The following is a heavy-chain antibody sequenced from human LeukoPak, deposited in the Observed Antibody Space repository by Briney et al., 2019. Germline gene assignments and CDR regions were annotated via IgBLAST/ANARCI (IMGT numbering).Heavy chain of an antibody. CDR1: GGTFSSCA. D-gene: IGHD2-2*03. CDR2: IIPIFGTA. CDR3: ARVDIVVVPAAHNWFDP. J-gene: IGHJ5*02. Sequence: ASVKVSCKASGGTFSSCAISWVRQAPGQGLEWMGGIIPIFGTANYAQKFQGRVTITADKSTSTAYMELSSLRSEDTAVYYCARVDIVVVPAAHNWFDPWGQGTLVTVSS. V-gene: IGHV1-69*06.